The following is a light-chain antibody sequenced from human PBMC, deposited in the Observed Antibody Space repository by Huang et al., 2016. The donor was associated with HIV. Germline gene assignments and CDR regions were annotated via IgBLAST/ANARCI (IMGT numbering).Light chain of an antibody. Sequence: IQLTQSPSSLSASVGDRVTITCRASQGISSYLAWYQQKPGNAPKLLIYAASTLQSGVPSRFSGSGSGTDFALTISGRQPEDFATYYCQQLNSYPITFGPGTKVDIK. CDR1: QGISSY. CDR3: QQLNSYPIT. J-gene: IGKJ3*01. V-gene: IGKV1-9*01. CDR2: AAS.